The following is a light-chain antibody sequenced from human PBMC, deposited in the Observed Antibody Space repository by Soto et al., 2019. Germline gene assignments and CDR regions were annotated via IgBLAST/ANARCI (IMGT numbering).Light chain of an antibody. CDR3: QQYNNWGT. V-gene: IGKV3-15*01. J-gene: IGKJ1*01. CDR2: GAS. CDR1: QSVSSN. Sequence: EIVMTQSPATLSVSPGERATLSCRASQSVSSNLAWYKQKPGQAPRLLIYGASTRATVIPARFSGSGSGTSFTLTIISLQSEDFAVYYCQQYNNWGTFGQGTKVEIK.